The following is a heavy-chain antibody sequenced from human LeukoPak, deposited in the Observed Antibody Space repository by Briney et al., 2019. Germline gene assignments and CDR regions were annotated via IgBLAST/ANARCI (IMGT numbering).Heavy chain of an antibody. J-gene: IGHJ4*02. Sequence: ASVKVSCKASGYTFTGYYMHWVRQAPGQGLEWMGWINPNSGGTNYAQKFQGRVTMTRDTSISTAYMELSRLRSDDTAVYYCARATCYYGSDFDYWGQGTLVTVSS. CDR3: ARATCYYGSDFDY. D-gene: IGHD3-10*01. CDR1: GYTFTGYY. CDR2: INPNSGGT. V-gene: IGHV1-2*02.